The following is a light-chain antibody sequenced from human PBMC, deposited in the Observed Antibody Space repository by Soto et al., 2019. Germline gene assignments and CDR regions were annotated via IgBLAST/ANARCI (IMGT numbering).Light chain of an antibody. V-gene: IGKV1-5*03. Sequence: DTQMTQSPSTLSASVGDRVTITCRASQSISNCLAWYQQRPGRAPNLLIHTASTLKSGVPSRFSGSGSVTEFTLTISSLQPDDFATYYCQQYKSYSPTFGQGTKVEIK. CDR1: QSISNC. CDR2: TAS. CDR3: QQYKSYSPT. J-gene: IGKJ1*01.